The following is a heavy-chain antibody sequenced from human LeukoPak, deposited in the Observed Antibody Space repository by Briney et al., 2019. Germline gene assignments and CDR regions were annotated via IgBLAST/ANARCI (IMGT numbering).Heavy chain of an antibody. J-gene: IGHJ6*02. Sequence: ASVKVSCKASGYTFTSYDINWVRQATGQGLEWMGWMNPNSGNTGYAQKFQGRVTMTRNTSIRTAYMELSSLRSEDTAVYYCALYYYGSGSYHPTMDVWGQGTTVTVSS. CDR1: GYTFTSYD. V-gene: IGHV1-8*01. CDR2: MNPNSGNT. D-gene: IGHD3-10*01. CDR3: ALYYYGSGSYHPTMDV.